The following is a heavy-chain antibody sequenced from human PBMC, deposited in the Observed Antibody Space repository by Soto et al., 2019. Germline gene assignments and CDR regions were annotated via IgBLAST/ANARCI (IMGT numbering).Heavy chain of an antibody. CDR3: AKSAPMDAGDKYYYDF. D-gene: IGHD4-17*01. Sequence: SVKVSCKASGGTFSTFGISWVRQAPGQGLEWMGGIIPFFGTARYSQKFEDRTTITADESTNTVYMDLRSLTSEDTAIYYCAKSAPMDAGDKYYYDFWGQGALVTVSS. V-gene: IGHV1-69*13. CDR1: GGTFSTFG. J-gene: IGHJ4*02. CDR2: IIPFFGTA.